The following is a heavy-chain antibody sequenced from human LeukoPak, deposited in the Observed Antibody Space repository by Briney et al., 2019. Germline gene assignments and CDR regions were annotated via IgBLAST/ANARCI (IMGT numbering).Heavy chain of an antibody. CDR3: ASRYRGYDP. CDR1: GGSLSSYY. Sequence: PSETLSLTCTVSGGSLSSYYWSWIRQPPGKGLEWIGYIYYSGSTNYNPSLTSRVTISVDTSKNQFSLKLSSVTAADTAVYYCASRYRGYDPWGQGTLVTVSS. V-gene: IGHV4-59*01. CDR2: IYYSGST. J-gene: IGHJ5*02. D-gene: IGHD1-26*01.